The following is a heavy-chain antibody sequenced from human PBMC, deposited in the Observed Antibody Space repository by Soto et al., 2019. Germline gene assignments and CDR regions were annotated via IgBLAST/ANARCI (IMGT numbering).Heavy chain of an antibody. CDR2: INAGNGNT. CDR3: AMSVDQGSGYSGYQNAAYYYYGMDV. V-gene: IGHV1-3*01. CDR1: GYTFTSYA. Sequence: GASVKVSCKASGYTFTSYAMRWVRQAPGQRLEWMGWINAGNGNTKYSQKFQGRVTITGDKSASTAYMELSSLRSDDTAVYYCAMSVDQGSGYSGYQNAAYYYYGMDVWGQGTTVTVSS. D-gene: IGHD5-12*01. J-gene: IGHJ6*02.